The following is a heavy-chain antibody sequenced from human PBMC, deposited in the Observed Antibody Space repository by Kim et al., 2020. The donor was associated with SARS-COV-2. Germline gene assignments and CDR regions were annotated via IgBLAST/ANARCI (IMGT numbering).Heavy chain of an antibody. V-gene: IGHV1-2*06. CDR1: GYTFTGYY. CDR2: INPNSGGT. Sequence: ASVKVSCKASGYTFTGYYMHCVRQAPGQGLEWMGRINPNSGGTNYAQKFQGRVTMTRDTSISTAYMELSRLRSDDTAVYYCARDGGILYSSSRSRYGMDVWGQGTTVTVSS. D-gene: IGHD6-6*01. J-gene: IGHJ6*02. CDR3: ARDGGILYSSSRSRYGMDV.